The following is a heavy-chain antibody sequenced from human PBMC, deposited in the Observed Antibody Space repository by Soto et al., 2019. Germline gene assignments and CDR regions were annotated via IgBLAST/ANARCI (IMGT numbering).Heavy chain of an antibody. CDR2: IIPIFGTA. CDR1: GGTFNSYA. Sequence: QVQLVQSGAEVKKPGSSVKVSCKAFGGTFNSYAITWVRQAPGQGLEWLGGIIPIFGTANYAQKFQGRVTITADASTSTAYMELSSLGSEDTAVYYCAKDRGPYYITSGYRGYFDYWGQGTLVTVPS. V-gene: IGHV1-69*01. CDR3: AKDRGPYYITSGYRGYFDY. J-gene: IGHJ4*02. D-gene: IGHD3-22*01.